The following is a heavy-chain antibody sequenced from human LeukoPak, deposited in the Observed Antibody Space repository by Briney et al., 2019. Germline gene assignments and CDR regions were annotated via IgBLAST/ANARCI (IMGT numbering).Heavy chain of an antibody. Sequence: ASVKVSCKASGGTFSSYTLTWVRQAPGQGLEWMGRINPNSGGTNYAQKFQGRVTMTRDTSISTAYMELSRLRSDDTAVYYCARDLLYQLQHYYFDYWGQGTLVSVSS. D-gene: IGHD2-2*01. V-gene: IGHV1-2*02. J-gene: IGHJ4*02. CDR2: INPNSGGT. CDR3: ARDLLYQLQHYYFDY. CDR1: GGTFSSYT.